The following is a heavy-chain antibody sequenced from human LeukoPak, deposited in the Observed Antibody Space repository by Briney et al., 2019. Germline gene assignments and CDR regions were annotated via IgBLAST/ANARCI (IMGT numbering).Heavy chain of an antibody. J-gene: IGHJ4*02. Sequence: SETLSLTCTVSGGSIRSYYWSWIRQPPGKGLEWVGYTFYSGTTDSNPSLKSRVTISVDTSKNQFSLKLSFVTAADTAVYYCARTYCSGGSCHFDYWGQGTLVTVSS. V-gene: IGHV4-59*08. D-gene: IGHD2-15*01. CDR3: ARTYCSGGSCHFDY. CDR2: TFYSGTT. CDR1: GGSIRSYY.